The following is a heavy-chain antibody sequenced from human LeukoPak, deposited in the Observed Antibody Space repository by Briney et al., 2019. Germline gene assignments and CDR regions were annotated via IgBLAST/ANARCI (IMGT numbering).Heavy chain of an antibody. J-gene: IGHJ3*02. D-gene: IGHD3-16*01. CDR2: IYYSGST. CDR3: AGGLTPDAFDI. V-gene: IGHV4-31*03. Sequence: SQTLSLTCTVSGGSISSGDYFWSWIRQHPGKGLEWIGYIYYSGSTYYNPSLKSRVAISVDTSKNQFSLTVSSVTAADTAVYYCAGGLTPDAFDIWGQGTMVTVSS. CDR1: GGSISSGDYF.